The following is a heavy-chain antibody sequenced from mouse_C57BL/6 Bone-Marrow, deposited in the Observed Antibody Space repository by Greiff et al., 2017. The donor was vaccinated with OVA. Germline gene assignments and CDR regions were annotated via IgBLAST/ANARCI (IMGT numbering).Heavy chain of an antibody. D-gene: IGHD1-1*01. CDR3: TTRVYGYFDY. CDR1: GFNIKDDY. V-gene: IGHV14-4*01. Sequence: EVQVVESGAELVRPGASVKLSCTASGFNIKDDYMHWVKQRPEQGLEWIGWIDPENGDTEYASKFQGKATITADTSSNTAYLQLSSLTSEDTAVYYCTTRVYGYFDYWGQGTTLTVSS. J-gene: IGHJ2*01. CDR2: IDPENGDT.